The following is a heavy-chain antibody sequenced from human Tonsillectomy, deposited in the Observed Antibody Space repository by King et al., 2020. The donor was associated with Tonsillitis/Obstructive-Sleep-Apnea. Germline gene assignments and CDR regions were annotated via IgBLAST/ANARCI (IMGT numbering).Heavy chain of an antibody. CDR2: IYYSGST. Sequence: QLQESGPGLVKPSETLSLTCSVSDGSISNYYWSWIRQPPWKGLEGIGYIYYSGSTNYNPSLKSRGTISVDTSKNKFSLKLSSVTAAHTAVYYCAGLKSAAPLNWLDPWGQGTLVTVSS. V-gene: IGHV4-59*01. CDR3: AGLKSAAPLNWLDP. J-gene: IGHJ5*02. CDR1: DGSISNYY.